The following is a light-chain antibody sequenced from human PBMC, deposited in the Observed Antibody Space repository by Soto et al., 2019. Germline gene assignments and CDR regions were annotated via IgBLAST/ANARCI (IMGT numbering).Light chain of an antibody. CDR3: LQDYNYQWT. J-gene: IGKJ1*01. CDR1: QNINNY. V-gene: IGKV1-33*01. CDR2: DAS. Sequence: DIQMTQSPSSLSASVVDRVTITCQASQNINNYLNWYQQKPGRAPKLLIYDASNLEAGVPSRFSGSGSGTDFTLTISSLQPEDFATYYCLQDYNYQWTFGQGTKVDIK.